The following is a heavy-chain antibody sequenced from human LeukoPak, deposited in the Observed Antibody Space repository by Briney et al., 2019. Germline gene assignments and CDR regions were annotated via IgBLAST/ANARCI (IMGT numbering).Heavy chain of an antibody. CDR3: AGQSSSGSYLFDY. CDR1: GFTFSSYG. J-gene: IGHJ4*02. V-gene: IGHV3-33*01. Sequence: GGSLRLSCAASGFTFSSYGMHWVRQAPGKGLEWVAVIWYDGVNKYYADSVKGRFTISRDNSKNTLYLQMNSLRAEDTAVYYCAGQSSSGSYLFDYWGQGTLVTVSS. D-gene: IGHD1-26*01. CDR2: IWYDGVNK.